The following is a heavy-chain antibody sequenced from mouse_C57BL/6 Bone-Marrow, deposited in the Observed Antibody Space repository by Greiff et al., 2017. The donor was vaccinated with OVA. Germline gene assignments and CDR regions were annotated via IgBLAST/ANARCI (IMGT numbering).Heavy chain of an antibody. CDR1: GFSLTSYG. J-gene: IGHJ2*01. V-gene: IGHV2-2*01. CDR3: ARIGITTRGGYYFDY. D-gene: IGHD2-4*01. Sequence: QVQLQQSGPGLVQPSQSLSITCTVSGFSLTSYGVHWVRQSPGKGLEWLGVIWSGGSTDYNAAFISRLSISKDNSKSQVFFKMNSLQADDTAIYYWARIGITTRGGYYFDYWGQGTTLTVSS. CDR2: IWSGGST.